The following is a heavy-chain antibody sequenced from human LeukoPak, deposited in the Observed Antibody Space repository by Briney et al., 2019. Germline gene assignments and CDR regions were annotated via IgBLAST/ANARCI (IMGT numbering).Heavy chain of an antibody. CDR3: ARAATVTEAYYYYYYMDV. CDR2: INPNSGGT. CDR1: EYTFTGYY. D-gene: IGHD4-17*01. J-gene: IGHJ6*03. V-gene: IGHV1-2*02. Sequence: EASVKVSCKASEYTFTGYYIHWVRQAPGQGLEWMGWINPNSGGTNYAQKFQGRVTMTRNTSISTAYMELSSLRSEDTAVYYCARAATVTEAYYYYYYMDVWGKGTTVTVSS.